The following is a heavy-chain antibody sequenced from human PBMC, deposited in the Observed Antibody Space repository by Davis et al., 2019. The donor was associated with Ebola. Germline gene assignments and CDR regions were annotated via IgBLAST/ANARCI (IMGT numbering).Heavy chain of an antibody. CDR1: GYTFTSYG. J-gene: IGHJ1*01. Sequence: ASVKVSCKASGYTFTSYGISWVRQAPGQGLEWMGWISAYNGNTNYAQKLQGRVTMTTDTSTSTAYMELRSLRSDDTAVYYCARDRGTAARRKEGGAFQHWGQGTLVTVSS. D-gene: IGHD6-6*01. CDR2: ISAYNGNT. CDR3: ARDRGTAARRKEGGAFQH. V-gene: IGHV1-18*01.